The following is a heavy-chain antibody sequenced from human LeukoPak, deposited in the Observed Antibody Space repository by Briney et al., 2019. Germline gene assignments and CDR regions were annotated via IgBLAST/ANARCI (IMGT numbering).Heavy chain of an antibody. D-gene: IGHD7-27*01. V-gene: IGHV3-48*03. J-gene: IGHJ4*02. CDR1: GFTFSSYE. CDR3: ARHWGTYYFDY. CDR2: ISSSGSTI. Sequence: GGSLRLSCAASGFTFSSYEMNWVRQAPGKGLEWVSYISSSGSTIYYADSVKGRFTISRDNAKNSLYLQMNSLRAEDTAVYYCARHWGTYYFDYWGQGTLVTVSS.